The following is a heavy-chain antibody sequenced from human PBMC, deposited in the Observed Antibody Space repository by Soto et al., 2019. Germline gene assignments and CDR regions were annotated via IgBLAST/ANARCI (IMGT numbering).Heavy chain of an antibody. V-gene: IGHV1-18*01. Sequence: QVQLVQSGAEVKKPGASVKVSCKASGYTFTSYGISWVRQAPGQGLEWMGWISAYNGNTNYAQKLQGRVTMTTDTSTSTAYMELRSLRSDDTAVYYCARGLDIVLMVYDRNYYYYGMDVWGQGTTVTVSS. CDR2: ISAYNGNT. CDR1: GYTFTSYG. CDR3: ARGLDIVLMVYDRNYYYYGMDV. J-gene: IGHJ6*02. D-gene: IGHD2-8*01.